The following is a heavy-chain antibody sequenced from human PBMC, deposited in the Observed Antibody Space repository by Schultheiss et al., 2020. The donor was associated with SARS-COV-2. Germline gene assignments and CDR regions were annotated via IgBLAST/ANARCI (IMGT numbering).Heavy chain of an antibody. Sequence: SETLSLTCTVSGGSISSGSYYWSWIRQPAGKGLEWIGRIYTSGSTNYNPSLKSRVTISVDTSKNQFPLKLSSVTAADTAVYYCARLQPRVPAAIEAWGQGTLVTVSS. J-gene: IGHJ4*02. CDR3: ARLQPRVPAAIEA. CDR1: GGSISSGSYY. D-gene: IGHD2-2*01. CDR2: IYTSGST. V-gene: IGHV4-61*02.